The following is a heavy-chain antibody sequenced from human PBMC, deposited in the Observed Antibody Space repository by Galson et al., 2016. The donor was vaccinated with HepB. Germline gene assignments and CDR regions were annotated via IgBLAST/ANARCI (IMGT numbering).Heavy chain of an antibody. D-gene: IGHD3-16*01. Sequence: SETLSLTCSVSDVSVNSEAYHWIWIRQPPGRGLEWLGHTCPSRPSTYTPPLKSRVTMSVDTPKNQFPLTLSFVTAADTAVYYCATYFVGRGGSGYWGTGALVTVSS. CDR1: DVSVNSEAYH. V-gene: IGHV4-61*08. J-gene: IGHJ4*02. CDR3: ATYFVGRGGSGY. CDR2: TCPSRPS.